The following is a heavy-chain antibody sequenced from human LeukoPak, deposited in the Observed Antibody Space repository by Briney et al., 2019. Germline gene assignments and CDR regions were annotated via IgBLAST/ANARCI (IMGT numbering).Heavy chain of an antibody. D-gene: IGHD3-9*01. J-gene: IGHJ4*02. Sequence: GGSLRLSCAASGFTFSSYAMSWVRQAPGKGLEWVSAISDSGGSTYYADSVKGRFTISRDNSKNTLYLQMNSLRAEDTAVYYCAKDVRYFDWLIFDYWGQGPLVTVSS. V-gene: IGHV3-23*01. CDR1: GFTFSSYA. CDR2: ISDSGGST. CDR3: AKDVRYFDWLIFDY.